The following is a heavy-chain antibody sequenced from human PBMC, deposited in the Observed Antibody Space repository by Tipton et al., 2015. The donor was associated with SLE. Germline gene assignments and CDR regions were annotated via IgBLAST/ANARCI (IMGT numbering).Heavy chain of an antibody. D-gene: IGHD6-13*01. CDR2: INHSGST. V-gene: IGHV4-39*07. J-gene: IGHJ2*01. Sequence: TLSLTCTVSGGSISSGDYYWSWIRQPPGKGLEWIGEINHSGSTNYNPSLKSRVTISVDTSKNQFSLKLSSVTAADTAVYYCARRRSGIAAAYWYLDLWGRGTLVTVSS. CDR1: GGSISSGDYY. CDR3: ARRRSGIAAAYWYLDL.